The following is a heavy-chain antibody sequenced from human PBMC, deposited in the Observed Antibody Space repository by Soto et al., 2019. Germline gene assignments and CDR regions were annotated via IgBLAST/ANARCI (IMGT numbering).Heavy chain of an antibody. CDR2: IYYSGST. J-gene: IGHJ6*02. CDR1: GGSISSGDYY. CDR3: ARARFGGCGMDF. Sequence: SETLSLTCTVSGGSISSGDYYWSWIRQPPGKGLEWIGYIYYSGSTYYNPSLKSRVTMSVDTSKNQFSLKLSSVPAADTAVYLCARARFGGCGMDFWGQGNTVTVS. D-gene: IGHD3-16*01. V-gene: IGHV4-30-4*01.